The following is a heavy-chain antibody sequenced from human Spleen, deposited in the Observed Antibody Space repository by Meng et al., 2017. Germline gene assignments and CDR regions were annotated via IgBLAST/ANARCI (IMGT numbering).Heavy chain of an antibody. CDR3: ARGTPGRSYSDY. CDR2: LGAHDGDT. D-gene: IGHD3-10*01. V-gene: IGHV1-18*01. J-gene: IGHJ4*02. Sequence: QAQFVQSGAQVKKPGASVEISCKASDYTFTGYGVSWVRQAPGQGLEWMAWLGAHDGDTSHAPKFQGRVTVSADRPTATAYMELRSLRSDDTAVYYCARGTPGRSYSDYWGQGTLVTVSS. CDR1: DYTFTGYG.